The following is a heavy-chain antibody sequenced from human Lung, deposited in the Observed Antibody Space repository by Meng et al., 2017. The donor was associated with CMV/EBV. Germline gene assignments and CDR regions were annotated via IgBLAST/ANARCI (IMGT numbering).Heavy chain of an antibody. CDR3: ARLNYYDDPYWFYL. V-gene: IGHV2-70*04. Sequence: SGXXLVXPTQTLTLTCTFSGVSLSTSGMRASWIRQPPGKALEWLARIDWDDDKFYSPSLKTRLSISRNTSKNQVVLTMTNMDPVDTATYYFARLNYYDDPYWFYLWGQGXLVTVSS. D-gene: IGHD3-22*01. CDR2: IDWDDDK. CDR1: GVSLSTSGMR. J-gene: IGHJ5*02.